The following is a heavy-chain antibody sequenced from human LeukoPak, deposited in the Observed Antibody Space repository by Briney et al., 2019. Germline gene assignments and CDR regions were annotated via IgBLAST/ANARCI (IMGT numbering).Heavy chain of an antibody. D-gene: IGHD2-2*01. CDR3: AICSSTWSGDRPDS. Sequence: SVKVSCKASGGTFRNYPISWVRQAPGQGLEWMGGILPIFRMTNYAEKFQGRVTITADESTTTAYLELNSLRSEDTAAYYCAICSSTWSGDRPDSWGQGSLVTVSS. CDR1: GGTFRNYP. J-gene: IGHJ4*02. CDR2: ILPIFRMT. V-gene: IGHV1-69*13.